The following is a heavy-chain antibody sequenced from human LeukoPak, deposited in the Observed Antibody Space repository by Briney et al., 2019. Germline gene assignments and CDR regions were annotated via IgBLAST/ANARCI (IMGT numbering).Heavy chain of an antibody. CDR3: ARELRYFDWLPTLDY. V-gene: IGHV3-48*03. D-gene: IGHD3-9*01. J-gene: IGHJ4*02. CDR1: GFTFRTYG. CDR2: ISTSGSTI. Sequence: GSLRLSCAASGFTFRTYGMNWVRQAPGKGLEWVSYISTSGSTIYYADSVKGRFTISRDNAKNSLYLQMNSLRAEDTAVYYCARELRYFDWLPTLDYWGQGTLVTVSS.